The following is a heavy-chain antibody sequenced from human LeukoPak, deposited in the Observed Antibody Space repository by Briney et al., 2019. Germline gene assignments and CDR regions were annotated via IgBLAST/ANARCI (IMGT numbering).Heavy chain of an antibody. CDR3: AKVSTYYFGSSGSNYFDS. D-gene: IGHD3-22*01. V-gene: IGHV3-23*01. J-gene: IGHJ4*02. Sequence: PGGSLRLSCAASGFTFSNYAMSWVRQAPGKGLEWVSSVGGSGVITYYAGSVKGRFTISRDNSKNTLYLQMNSLRAEDTAVFYCAKVSTYYFGSSGSNYFDSWGQGTLVTVSS. CDR2: VGGSGVIT. CDR1: GFTFSNYA.